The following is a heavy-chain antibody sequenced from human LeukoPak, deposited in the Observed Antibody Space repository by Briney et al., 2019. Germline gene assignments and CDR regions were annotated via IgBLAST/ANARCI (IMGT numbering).Heavy chain of an antibody. J-gene: IGHJ2*01. D-gene: IGHD6-13*01. V-gene: IGHV4-61*01. Sequence: SETLSLTCTVSGGSVSSGSYYWSWIRQPPGKGLEWIGYIYYSGSTNYNPSPKSRVTISVDTSKNQFSLKLSSVTAADTAVYYCASLGIAAAGPQYWYFDLWGRGTLVTVSS. CDR3: ASLGIAAAGPQYWYFDL. CDR1: GGSVSSGSYY. CDR2: IYYSGST.